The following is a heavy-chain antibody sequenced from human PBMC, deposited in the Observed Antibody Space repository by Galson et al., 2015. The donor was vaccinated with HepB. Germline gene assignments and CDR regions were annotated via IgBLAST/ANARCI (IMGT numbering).Heavy chain of an antibody. CDR2: IKEDGSDK. Sequence: LRLSCAASGFTFSSNWMCWVRQAPGKGLEWVANIKEDGSDKFYADSVRGRFTISRDNAKNLLYLQMNSLTAEDTAVYYCTRDQRGKDYWGQGTLVTVSS. J-gene: IGHJ4*02. CDR3: TRDQRGKDY. D-gene: IGHD3-16*01. V-gene: IGHV3-7*01. CDR1: GFTFSSNW.